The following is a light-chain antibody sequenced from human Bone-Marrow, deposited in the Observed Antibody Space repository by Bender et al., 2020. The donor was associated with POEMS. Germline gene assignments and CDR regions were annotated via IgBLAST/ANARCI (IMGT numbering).Light chain of an antibody. V-gene: IGLV2-23*02. J-gene: IGLJ2*01. CDR1: SGDVGRYNL. CDR2: EVA. CDR3: CSSAGDSTLI. Sequence: QSALTQPASVSGSLGQSTTISCTGTSGDVGRYNLVSWYQQYPGEAPKMIIYEVAKRPSGVSNRFSGSKSGTTASLTISGLQAEDEAAYFCCSSAGDSTLIFGGGTKLTVL.